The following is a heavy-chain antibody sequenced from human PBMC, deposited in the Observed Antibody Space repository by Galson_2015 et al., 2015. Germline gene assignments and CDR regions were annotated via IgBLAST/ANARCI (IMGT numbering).Heavy chain of an antibody. CDR1: VFTVGSSA. CDR3: AKDPNGDYVGAFDM. Sequence: SLRLSGAASVFTVGSSAGTWVRQAPGLGLEWVSSVPGRGGESKYADSVRGRFTISRDNSKNMVSLQMNSLRVEDPARYHSAKDPNGDYVGAFDMWGQGAMVTVSS. CDR2: VPGRGGES. D-gene: IGHD4-17*01. J-gene: IGHJ3*02. V-gene: IGHV3-23*01.